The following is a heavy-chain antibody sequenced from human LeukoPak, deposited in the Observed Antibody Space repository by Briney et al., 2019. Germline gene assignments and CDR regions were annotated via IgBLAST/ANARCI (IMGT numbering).Heavy chain of an antibody. V-gene: IGHV3-48*02. CDR3: ARENRIAAPFDK. CDR1: GFTFSSYS. CDR2: ISTSSTTI. Sequence: GGFLRLSCAASGFTFSSYSMNWVRQAPGKGLEWVSYISTSSTTIYYADSVKGRFSISRDNAKNSLFLQMDSLRDEDTAVYYWARENRIAAPFDKWGQGTLVTVSS. D-gene: IGHD6-6*01. J-gene: IGHJ4*02.